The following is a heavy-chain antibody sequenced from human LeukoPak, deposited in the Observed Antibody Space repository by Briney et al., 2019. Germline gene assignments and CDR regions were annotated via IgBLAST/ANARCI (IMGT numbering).Heavy chain of an antibody. CDR1: GFTFSSYA. D-gene: IGHD6-25*01. V-gene: IGHV3-30-3*01. CDR2: ISYDGSNK. J-gene: IGHJ6*03. Sequence: GGSLRLSCAASGFTFSSYAMHWVRQAPGKGLEWVAVISYDGSNKYYADSVKGRFTISRDNAKNSLYLQMNSLRADDTAVYYCARFAAGGSYYYYMDVWGKGTTVTVSS. CDR3: ARFAAGGSYYYYMDV.